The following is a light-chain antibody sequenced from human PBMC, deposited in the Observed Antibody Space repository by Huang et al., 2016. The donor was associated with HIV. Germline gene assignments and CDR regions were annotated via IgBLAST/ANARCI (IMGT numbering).Light chain of an antibody. Sequence: ETVMTQSPATLPVSPGERATLACRASQRVGVNLAWYQQKAGQSPRLLLYGASTRATGIPARFSGSGSGREFTLTISSLQYEDFAVYYCQNYNDWVHTFGQGTKVEIK. CDR2: GAS. CDR3: QNYNDWVHT. J-gene: IGKJ2*01. V-gene: IGKV3D-15*01. CDR1: QRVGVN.